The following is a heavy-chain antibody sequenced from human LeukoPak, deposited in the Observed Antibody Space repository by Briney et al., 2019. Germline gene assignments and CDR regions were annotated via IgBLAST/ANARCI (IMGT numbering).Heavy chain of an antibody. CDR3: ARQTTVNTLYYYHGMDV. J-gene: IGHJ6*02. CDR1: GVSISSSSYY. V-gene: IGHV4-39*01. D-gene: IGHD4-17*01. Sequence: SETLSLTCTVSGVSISSSSYYWGWIRQPPGKGLEWSGSSYYSGSTYYNPSLKSRVTISVDTPTNQFSLKLSSVTAADTAVYYCARQTTVNTLYYYHGMDVWGQGNTVTVSS. CDR2: SYYSGST.